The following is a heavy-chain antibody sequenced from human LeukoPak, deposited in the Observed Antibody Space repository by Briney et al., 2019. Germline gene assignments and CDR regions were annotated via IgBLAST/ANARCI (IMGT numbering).Heavy chain of an antibody. J-gene: IGHJ5*02. D-gene: IGHD6-13*01. V-gene: IGHV4-59*01. CDR1: GGSISSFY. CDR2: IYYSGNT. CDR3: ARQQQLVFNFQRYGWFDP. Sequence: SSETPSLTCTVSGGSISSFYWSWIRQPPGNGLEWIGYIYYSGNTYYNPSLKSRVSISVDTSKNQFSLKLTSVSAADTAVYYCARQQQLVFNFQRYGWFDPWGQGTLVTVSS.